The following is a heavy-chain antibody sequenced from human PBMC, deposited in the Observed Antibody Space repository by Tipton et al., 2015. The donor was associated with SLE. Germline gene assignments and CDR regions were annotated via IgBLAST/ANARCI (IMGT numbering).Heavy chain of an antibody. CDR2: IYPGDSDT. CDR1: GYSFTSYW. J-gene: IGHJ4*02. CDR3: ARRYCSGGSCYRSPYFDY. D-gene: IGHD2-15*01. Sequence: QSGAEVKKPGESLKISCKGSGYSFTSYWIGWVRQMPGKGLEWMGIIYPGDSDTRYSPSFQGQVTISVDKSISTAYLQWSSLKASDTAMYYCARRYCSGGSCYRSPYFDYWGQGTLVTVSS. V-gene: IGHV5-51*03.